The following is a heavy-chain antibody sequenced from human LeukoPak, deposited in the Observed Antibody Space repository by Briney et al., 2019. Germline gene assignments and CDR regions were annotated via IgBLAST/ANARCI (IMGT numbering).Heavy chain of an antibody. CDR2: INPNSGGT. Sequence: ASVKVSCKASGYTFTSYYMHWVRQAPGQGLEWMGWINPNSGGTNYAQKFQGRVTMTRDTSISTAYMELSRLRSDDTAVYYCARGITIFGVVMAQFDYWGQGTLVTVSS. CDR1: GYTFTSYY. J-gene: IGHJ4*02. D-gene: IGHD3-3*01. CDR3: ARGITIFGVVMAQFDY. V-gene: IGHV1-2*02.